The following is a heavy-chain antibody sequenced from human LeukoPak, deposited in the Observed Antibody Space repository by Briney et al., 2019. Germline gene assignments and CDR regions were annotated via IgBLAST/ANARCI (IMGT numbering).Heavy chain of an antibody. D-gene: IGHD3-16*01. CDR3: ARSDSVGLRSDY. J-gene: IGHJ4*02. CDR2: ISSSGSTI. V-gene: IGHV3-48*04. CDR1: GFTFSGYS. Sequence: GGSLRLSCAASGFTFSGYSMTWVRQAPGKGLEWVSYISSSGSTIYYADSVKGRFTISRDNAKNSLYLQMNSLRAEDTAVYYCARSDSVGLRSDYWGQGTLVTVSS.